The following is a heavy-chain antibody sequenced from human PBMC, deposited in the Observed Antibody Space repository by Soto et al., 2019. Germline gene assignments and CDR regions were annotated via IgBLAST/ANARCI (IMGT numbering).Heavy chain of an antibody. CDR1: GFTVSSNY. CDR2: IYSGGST. J-gene: IGHJ6*02. CDR3: AREYSYGFGSYGMDV. V-gene: IGHV3-53*01. Sequence: GGSLRLSCAASGFTVSSNYMSWVRQAPGKGLEWVSVIYSGGSTYYADSVKGRFTISRDNSKNTLYLQMNSLRAEDTAVYYCAREYSYGFGSYGMDVWGQGTTVTVSS. D-gene: IGHD5-18*01.